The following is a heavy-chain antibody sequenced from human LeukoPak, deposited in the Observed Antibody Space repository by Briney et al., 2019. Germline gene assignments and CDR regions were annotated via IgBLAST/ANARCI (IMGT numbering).Heavy chain of an antibody. CDR1: WFPVSIKY. CDR2: ISYDGSTT. CDR3: ARSHPSDTSGWSNPYFDK. Sequence: PGGSLRLSCAASWFPVSIKYKSLAPPAPGKGVGVGALISYDGSTTWYADSVKGRFTISRDNSKNTLYLQMTSLGVEDTALYYCARSHPSDTSGWSNPYFDKWGQGTLVTVSS. V-gene: IGHV3-30*01. J-gene: IGHJ4*02. D-gene: IGHD3-22*01.